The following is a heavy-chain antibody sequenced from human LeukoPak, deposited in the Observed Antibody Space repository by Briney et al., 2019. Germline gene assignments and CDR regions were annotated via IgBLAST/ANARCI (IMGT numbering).Heavy chain of an antibody. J-gene: IGHJ4*02. V-gene: IGHV1-2*02. CDR3: ARADPVGY. Sequence: GASVNVSCKASGYTFTGSFMHWVRQAPGQGLEWMGWVNCNTGGTKFAQKFQGRVTMTRDTSISTAYMELSRLRSDGTAGYYCARADPVGYWGQGTQVTVSS. CDR2: VNCNTGGT. CDR1: GYTFTGSF.